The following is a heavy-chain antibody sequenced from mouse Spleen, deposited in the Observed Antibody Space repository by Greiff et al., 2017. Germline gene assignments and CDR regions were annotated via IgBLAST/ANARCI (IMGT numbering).Heavy chain of an antibody. CDR2: ICSGGGNT. CDR3: ARLETEYGIFAY. V-gene: IGHV5-9-3*01. Sequence: EVQLVESGAGLVKLGASLKLSCAASGFTFSSYAMSWVRQTPEQRLEWVGNICSGGGNTYYPESVKGRFTLSRDTAKNTLYLQMSSLKSEDTAMYYCARLETEYGIFAYWGQGTLVTVSA. CDR1: GFTFSSYA. J-gene: IGHJ3*01. D-gene: IGHD1-1*02.